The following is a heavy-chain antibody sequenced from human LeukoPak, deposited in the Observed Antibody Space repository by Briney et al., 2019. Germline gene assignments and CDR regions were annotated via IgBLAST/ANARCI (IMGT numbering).Heavy chain of an antibody. CDR1: GDSISTYY. D-gene: IGHD5-18*01. J-gene: IGHJ3*02. CDR3: ARSRSGYSYDHAAFEI. V-gene: IGHV4-59*01. Sequence: SETLSLTCTVSGDSISTYYWSWIRQPPGKGLEWIAYIDYRGSTTYNPSLRSRVTISVDTSRNQFSLKLSSVTAADTAVYYCARSRSGYSYDHAAFEIWGQGTMVTVSS. CDR2: IDYRGST.